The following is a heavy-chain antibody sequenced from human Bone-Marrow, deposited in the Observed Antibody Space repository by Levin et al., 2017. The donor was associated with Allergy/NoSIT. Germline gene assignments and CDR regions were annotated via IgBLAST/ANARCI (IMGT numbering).Heavy chain of an antibody. V-gene: IGHV3-21*01. CDR3: AKDRTYGILWNYGMDV. D-gene: IGHD4-17*01. J-gene: IGHJ6*02. CDR1: GFNFSTYN. CDR2: ITRRSDYM. Sequence: GESLKISCAASGFNFSTYNMNWVRQTPGKGLEWVSSITRRSDYMYYADSVKGRFIISRDNAKNSLFLQMNSLRVDDTSVYYCAKDRTYGILWNYGMDVWGQGTTVTVSS.